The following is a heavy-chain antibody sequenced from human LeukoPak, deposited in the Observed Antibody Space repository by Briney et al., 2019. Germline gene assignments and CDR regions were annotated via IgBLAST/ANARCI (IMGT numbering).Heavy chain of an antibody. J-gene: IGHJ4*02. CDR3: ARIARIAAAGT. CDR2: INHSGST. Sequence: PSETLSLTCAVYGGSFSGYYWSWIRQPPGKGLEWIGEINHSGSTNYNPSLKSRVTISVDTSKNQFPLKLSSVTAADTAVYYCARIARIAAAGTWGQGTLVTVSS. CDR1: GGSFSGYY. D-gene: IGHD6-13*01. V-gene: IGHV4-34*01.